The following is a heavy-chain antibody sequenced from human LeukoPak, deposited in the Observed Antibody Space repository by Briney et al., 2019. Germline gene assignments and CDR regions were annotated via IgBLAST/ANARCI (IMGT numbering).Heavy chain of an antibody. CDR1: GGSISSYY. V-gene: IGHV4-59*08. CDR3: ARQGFGELITANWFDP. Sequence: SETLSLTCTVSGGSISSYYWSWIRQPPGKGLEWIGYIYYSGSTNYNPSRKSRVTISVDTSKNQFSLKLSSVTAADTAVYYCARQGFGELITANWFDPWGQGTLVTVSS. CDR2: IYYSGST. D-gene: IGHD3-10*01. J-gene: IGHJ5*02.